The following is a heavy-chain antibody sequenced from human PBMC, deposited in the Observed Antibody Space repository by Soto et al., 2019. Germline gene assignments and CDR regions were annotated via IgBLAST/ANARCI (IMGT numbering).Heavy chain of an antibody. Sequence: VGSLRLSCAASGFTFSSYAMHWVRQAPGKGLEWVAVISYDGSNKYYADSVKGRFTISRDNSKNTLYLQMNSLRAEDTAVYYCAREGDYYDSSGYYSNDAFDIWGQGTMVTVSS. V-gene: IGHV3-30-3*01. CDR3: AREGDYYDSSGYYSNDAFDI. D-gene: IGHD3-22*01. CDR1: GFTFSSYA. J-gene: IGHJ3*02. CDR2: ISYDGSNK.